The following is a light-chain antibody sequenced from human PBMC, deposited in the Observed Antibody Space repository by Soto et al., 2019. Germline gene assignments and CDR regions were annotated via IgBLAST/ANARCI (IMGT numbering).Light chain of an antibody. V-gene: IGKV3-15*01. CDR1: QSAISN. CDR2: DAS. Sequence: EIVMTQSPATLSVSPPEGVTLSFMASQSAISNLAWYQQKPGQTPRLLIYDASTRATDIPARFSGSGSGTDFTLTISSLLSEDFAVYYCHQYYKWPLTFGGGTKVDIK. CDR3: HQYYKWPLT. J-gene: IGKJ4*01.